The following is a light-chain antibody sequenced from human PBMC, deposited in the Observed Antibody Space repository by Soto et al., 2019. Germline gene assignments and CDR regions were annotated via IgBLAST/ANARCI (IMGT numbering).Light chain of an antibody. CDR2: DVS. Sequence: QSVLTQPRSVSGSPGQSVTISCTGTSSDVGAYNFVSWYQQHPGKAPKVMIYDVSKGPSGVPDRFSGSKSGNTASLTISGLQAEDEADYYCCSYAGSYTWVFGGGTKLT. J-gene: IGLJ3*02. CDR1: SSDVGAYNF. V-gene: IGLV2-11*01. CDR3: CSYAGSYTWV.